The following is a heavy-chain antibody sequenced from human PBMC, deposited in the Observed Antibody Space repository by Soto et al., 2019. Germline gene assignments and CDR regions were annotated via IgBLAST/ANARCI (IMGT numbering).Heavy chain of an antibody. Sequence: QLQLQESGPGLVKPSETLSLTCTVSSGSISTSTSYWGWIRQSPGKGLEWIGNIYYSGSTDYNPSSKSRVTMSVDTSKNQFSLKLRSVTAADTAVYYCARMVRGNSNFDYWGQGTLVTVSS. D-gene: IGHD3-10*01. CDR2: IYYSGST. V-gene: IGHV4-39*01. CDR3: ARMVRGNSNFDY. CDR1: SGSISTSTSY. J-gene: IGHJ4*02.